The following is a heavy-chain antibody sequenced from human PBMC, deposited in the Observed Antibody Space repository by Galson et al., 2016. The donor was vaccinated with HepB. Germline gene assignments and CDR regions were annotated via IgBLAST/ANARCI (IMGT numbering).Heavy chain of an antibody. CDR2: ISRSGDST. CDR1: GFTFRNYG. D-gene: IGHD2-2*01. Sequence: SLRLSCAASGFTFRNYGMTWLRQAPGKGLEVVSSISRSGDSTDYADSVKGRFTISRDNSKNTLSLQMNSLTADDTAIYYCVQGSTAPAVWGKGTTVTVSS. CDR3: VQGSTAPAV. V-gene: IGHV3-23*01. J-gene: IGHJ6*04.